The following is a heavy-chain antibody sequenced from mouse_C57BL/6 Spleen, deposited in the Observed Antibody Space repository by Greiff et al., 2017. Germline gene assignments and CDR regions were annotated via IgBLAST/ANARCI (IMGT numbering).Heavy chain of an antibody. Sequence: QVQLQQSGAELVMPGASVKLSCKASGYTFTSYWMHWVKQRPGQGLEWIGEIDPSDSYTNYNQKFKGKSTLTVDKSSSTAYMQLSSLTSEDSAVYYCAKGITTVVASYYFDYWGQGTTLTVSS. V-gene: IGHV1-69*01. CDR3: AKGITTVVASYYFDY. CDR2: IDPSDSYT. J-gene: IGHJ2*01. D-gene: IGHD1-1*01. CDR1: GYTFTSYW.